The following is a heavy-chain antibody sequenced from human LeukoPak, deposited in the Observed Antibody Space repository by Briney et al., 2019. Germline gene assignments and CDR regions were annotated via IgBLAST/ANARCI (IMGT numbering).Heavy chain of an antibody. Sequence: PSETLSLTCTVSGYSISSSYYWSWIRQPPGKGLEGIGYIYYSGSTNYNPSLKSRVTISVDTSKNQFSLKLSSVTAADTAVYYCARVYCSSTSCYTYAFDIWGQGTMVTVSS. D-gene: IGHD2-2*02. CDR2: IYYSGST. V-gene: IGHV4-61*01. CDR1: GYSISSSYY. J-gene: IGHJ3*02. CDR3: ARVYCSSTSCYTYAFDI.